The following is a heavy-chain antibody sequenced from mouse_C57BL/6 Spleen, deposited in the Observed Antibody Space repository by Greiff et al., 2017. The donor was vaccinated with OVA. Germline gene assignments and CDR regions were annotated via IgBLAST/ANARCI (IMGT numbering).Heavy chain of an antibody. CDR1: GFTFSDYG. J-gene: IGHJ2*01. CDR2: ISRGSSTI. CDR3: ARHYGSRKYFDY. V-gene: IGHV5-17*01. Sequence: EVQRVESGGGLVKPGGSLKLSCAASGFTFSDYGMHWVRQAPEKGLEWVAYISRGSSTIYYADTVKGRFTISRDNAKNTLFLQMTSLRSEDTAMYYCARHYGSRKYFDYWGQGTTLTVSS. D-gene: IGHD1-1*01.